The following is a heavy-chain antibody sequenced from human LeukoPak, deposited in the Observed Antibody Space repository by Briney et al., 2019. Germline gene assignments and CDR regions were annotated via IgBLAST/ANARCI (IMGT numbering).Heavy chain of an antibody. CDR3: ARDVDTYYDILTKGYNAFDI. CDR1: GGTFSSYS. D-gene: IGHD3-9*01. V-gene: IGHV1-69*06. CDR2: IIPIFGTA. Sequence: SVKVSCTASGGTFSSYSISWVRQAPGQGLEWMGGIIPIFGTANYAQKVQGRVTITADKSTNTAYMELSSLRSEDTAVYYYARDVDTYYDILTKGYNAFDIWGQGTMVTVSS. J-gene: IGHJ3*02.